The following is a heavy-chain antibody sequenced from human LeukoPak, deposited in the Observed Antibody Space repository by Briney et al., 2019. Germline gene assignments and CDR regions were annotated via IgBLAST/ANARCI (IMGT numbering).Heavy chain of an antibody. CDR3: AKDYTRTKTFDY. Sequence: GGSLRLSCAASGFTFSSYGMHWVRQGPGKGLEWVALVSYDGGSKYYADSVKGRFTISRDNSKNTLYLQMNSLRAEDTAVYYCAKDYTRTKTFDYWGQGTLVTVSS. CDR1: GFTFSSYG. J-gene: IGHJ4*02. V-gene: IGHV3-30*19. CDR2: VSYDGGSK.